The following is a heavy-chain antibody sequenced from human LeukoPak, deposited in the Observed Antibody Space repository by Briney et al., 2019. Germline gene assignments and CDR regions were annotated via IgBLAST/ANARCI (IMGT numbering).Heavy chain of an antibody. V-gene: IGHV1-2*02. CDR2: INPNSGGT. D-gene: IGHD2-15*01. J-gene: IGHJ4*02. CDR3: ARSDVVVVTATTHFDY. Sequence: GAAVKVSCKASGYTFTAYYIHLVRQAPGQGLEWVGWINPNSGGTNYAQNFQGRVTMTSETSTYTTHMELSRLRSDDTAVYYCARSDVVVVTATTHFDYWGQGTLVTVSS. CDR1: GYTFTAYY.